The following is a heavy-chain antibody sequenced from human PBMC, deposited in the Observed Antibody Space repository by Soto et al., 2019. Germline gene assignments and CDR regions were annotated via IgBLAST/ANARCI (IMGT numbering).Heavy chain of an antibody. CDR1: GFTFSSYG. D-gene: IGHD6-13*01. V-gene: IGHV3-30*18. Sequence: QVQLVESGGGVVQPGRSLRLACAASGFTFSSYGMHWVRQAPGKGLEWVAVISYDGSNKYYADSVKGRFTISRDNSKNTLYLQMNSLRAEDTAVYYCAKGEQPIYLGQGTLVTVSS. CDR3: AKGEQPIY. J-gene: IGHJ4*02. CDR2: ISYDGSNK.